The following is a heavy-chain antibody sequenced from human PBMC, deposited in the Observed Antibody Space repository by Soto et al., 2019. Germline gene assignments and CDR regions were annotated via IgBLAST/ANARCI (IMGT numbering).Heavy chain of an antibody. CDR2: IIPILGIA. J-gene: IGHJ4*02. D-gene: IGHD2-8*01. CDR3: ARVHCTNGVCYSGFDY. V-gene: IGHV1-69*02. CDR1: GGTFSSYT. Sequence: GASVKVSCKASGGTFSSYTISWVRQAPGQGLEWMGRIIPILGIANYAQKFQGRVTITADKSTSTAYMELSSLRSEDTAVYYCARVHCTNGVCYSGFDYWGQGTLVTVSS.